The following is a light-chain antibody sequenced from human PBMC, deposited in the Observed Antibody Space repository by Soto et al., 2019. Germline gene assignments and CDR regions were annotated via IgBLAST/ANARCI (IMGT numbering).Light chain of an antibody. Sequence: DIVMTHSPLSLPVTPGEPASISCRSSQSLLHSNGYNYLDWYLQKPGQSPQLLIYLGSNRASGVPDRFSGSGSGTDFTLKISRVEAEDVGVYYCMQALQTPPTFGQGTKVEI. CDR3: MQALQTPPT. CDR2: LGS. CDR1: QSLLHSNGYNY. J-gene: IGKJ1*01. V-gene: IGKV2-28*01.